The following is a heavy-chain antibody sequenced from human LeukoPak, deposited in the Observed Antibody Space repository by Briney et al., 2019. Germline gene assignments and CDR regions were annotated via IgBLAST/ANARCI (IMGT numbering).Heavy chain of an antibody. J-gene: IGHJ3*02. CDR3: ARVKRISGYDLTGAFDI. Sequence: ASVKVSCKASGYTFTGYYMHWVRQAPGQGLEWMGWINPNSGGTNYAQKFPGRVTMTRDTSISTAYMELSRLRSDDTAVYYCARVKRISGYDLTGAFDIWGQGTMVTVSS. D-gene: IGHD5-12*01. CDR2: INPNSGGT. V-gene: IGHV1-2*02. CDR1: GYTFTGYY.